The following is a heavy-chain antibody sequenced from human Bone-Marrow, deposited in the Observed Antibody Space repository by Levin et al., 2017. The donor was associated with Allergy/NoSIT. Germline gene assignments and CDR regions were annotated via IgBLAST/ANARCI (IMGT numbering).Heavy chain of an antibody. J-gene: IGHJ4*02. CDR2: MNPNSGNT. CDR3: ARGQDGYNYADY. D-gene: IGHD5-24*01. CDR1: GYTFTSYD. Sequence: GESLKISCKASGYTFTSYDINWVRQATGQGLEWMGWMNPNSGNTGYAQKFQGRVTMTRNTSISTAYMELSSLRSEDTAVYYCARGQDGYNYADYWGQGTLVTVSS. V-gene: IGHV1-8*01.